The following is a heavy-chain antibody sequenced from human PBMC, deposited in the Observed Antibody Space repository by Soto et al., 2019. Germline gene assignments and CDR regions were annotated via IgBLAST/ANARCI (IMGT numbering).Heavy chain of an antibody. CDR2: IIPIFGTA. CDR3: AEDLSPKTGYYTPPYYYGMDV. D-gene: IGHD3-9*01. CDR1: GGTFSSYA. V-gene: IGHV1-69*13. J-gene: IGHJ6*02. Sequence: SVKVSCKASGGTFSSYAISWVRQAPGQGLEWMGGIIPIFGTANYAQKFQGRVTITADESTSTAYMELSSLRSEDTAVYYCAEDLSPKTGYYTPPYYYGMDVWGQGTTVTVSS.